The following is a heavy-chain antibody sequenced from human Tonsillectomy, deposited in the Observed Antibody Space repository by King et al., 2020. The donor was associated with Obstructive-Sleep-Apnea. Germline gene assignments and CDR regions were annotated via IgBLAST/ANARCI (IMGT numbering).Heavy chain of an antibody. CDR1: GFTFSNYG. V-gene: IGHV3-30*18. J-gene: IGHJ4*02. Sequence: QLVESGGGVVQPGRSLTLSCAASGFTFSNYGMHWVRQAPGKGLEGVAVISDDGRNKYYGDSVKGRFTISRDNSKNTLILQVNSLRAEDTAVYYCAKESGYCSGGSCYPYYWGQGTLVTVSS. CDR2: ISDDGRNK. D-gene: IGHD2-15*01. CDR3: AKESGYCSGGSCYPYY.